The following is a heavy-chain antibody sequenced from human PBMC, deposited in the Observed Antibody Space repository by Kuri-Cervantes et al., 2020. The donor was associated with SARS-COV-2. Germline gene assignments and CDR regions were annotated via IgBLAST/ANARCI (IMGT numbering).Heavy chain of an antibody. CDR1: GFTFSSYG. CDR2: INYRGTT. J-gene: IGHJ1*01. Sequence: LRLSCAASGFTFSSYGMHWIRQHPVKGLEWIGYINYRGTTYNNPSLKSRLTISVDTSKNQFSLKLSSVTAADTAVYYCARGLFSEHFHYWGRGTLVTVSS. V-gene: IGHV4-31*02. CDR3: ARGLFSEHFHY. D-gene: IGHD1-26*01.